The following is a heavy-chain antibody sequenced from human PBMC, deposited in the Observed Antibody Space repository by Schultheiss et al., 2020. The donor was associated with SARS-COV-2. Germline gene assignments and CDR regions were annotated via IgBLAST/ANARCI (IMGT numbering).Heavy chain of an antibody. CDR2: IYYSGST. V-gene: IGHV4-59*05. CDR3: ARTKGLSYGDYDHYYYYYGMDV. D-gene: IGHD4-17*01. CDR1: GGSINPYY. J-gene: IGHJ6*02. Sequence: SQTLSLTCTVSGGSINPYYWSWIRQPPGKGLEWIGSIYYSGSTYYNPSLKSRVTISVDTSKNQFSLKLSSVTAADTAVYYCARTKGLSYGDYDHYYYYYGMDVWGQGTTVTVSS.